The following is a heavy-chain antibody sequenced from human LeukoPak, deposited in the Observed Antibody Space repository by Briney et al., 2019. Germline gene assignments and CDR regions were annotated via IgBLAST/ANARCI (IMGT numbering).Heavy chain of an antibody. V-gene: IGHV3-49*04. D-gene: IGHD3-10*01. CDR2: IRSKIYGGTT. J-gene: IGHJ4*02. Sequence: SGRSLRLSCRASGFTFGDYAMSWVRQAPGKGLEWVGSIRSKIYGGTTEYAASVKGRFTISRDDSKSIAYLQMNSLKTEDTAVYYCTRDPTLWFGQDYWGQGTLVTVSS. CDR3: TRDPTLWFGQDY. CDR1: GFTFGDYA.